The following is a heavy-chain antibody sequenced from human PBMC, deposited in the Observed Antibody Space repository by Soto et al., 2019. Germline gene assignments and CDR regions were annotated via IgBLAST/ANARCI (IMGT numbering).Heavy chain of an antibody. Sequence: QVQLEESGPGLVKPSQTLTLTCTASGGAINSGSYYWNWIRQHAAKGLEWIGYISFSGFTYYNPSLKSRINISVDTSKSQFSLNLTSVTAADTAVYYCARDWGRGYSYGGLFDVWGQGIQVTVSS. D-gene: IGHD5-18*01. CDR1: GGAINSGSYY. CDR3: ARDWGRGYSYGGLFDV. J-gene: IGHJ4*02. CDR2: ISFSGFT. V-gene: IGHV4-31*02.